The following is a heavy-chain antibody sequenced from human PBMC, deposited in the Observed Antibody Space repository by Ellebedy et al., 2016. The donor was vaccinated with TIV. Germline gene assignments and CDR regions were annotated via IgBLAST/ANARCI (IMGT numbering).Heavy chain of an antibody. CDR3: AGSKVMTEALDF. J-gene: IGHJ4*02. CDR1: GGPINNYW. D-gene: IGHD2-21*02. V-gene: IGHV4-4*07. CDR2: IFISGPS. Sequence: MPSETLSLTCSVFGGPINNYWWSRIRQPAGKGLEWIGRIFISGPSHYSPSLNSRGTMSVDTSKNQISLRLASVTAADTAVYYCAGSKVMTEALDFWGQGIRVTVSS.